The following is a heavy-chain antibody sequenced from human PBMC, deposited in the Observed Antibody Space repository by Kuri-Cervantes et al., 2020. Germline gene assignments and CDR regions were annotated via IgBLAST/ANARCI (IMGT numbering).Heavy chain of an antibody. Sequence: ASVKVSCKASGYTFTGYYMHWVRQAPGKGLEWMGGFDPEDGETIYAQKFQGRVTMTTDTSTSTAYMELRSLRSDDTAVYYCARDEYCSGGSCYPANKNFDYWGQGTLVTVSS. V-gene: IGHV1-24*01. J-gene: IGHJ4*02. D-gene: IGHD2-15*01. CDR2: FDPEDGET. CDR1: GYTFTGYY. CDR3: ARDEYCSGGSCYPANKNFDY.